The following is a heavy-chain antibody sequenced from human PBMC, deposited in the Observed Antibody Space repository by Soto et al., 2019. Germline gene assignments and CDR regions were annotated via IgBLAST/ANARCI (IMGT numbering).Heavy chain of an antibody. J-gene: IGHJ4*02. CDR2: IIPMFGTP. CDR1: GVTFNRQD. D-gene: IGHD5-12*01. CDR3: AKSEGRDGYSFDY. Sequence: SVKVSCKASGVTFNRQDMRWVRQAPGHGLEWMGGIIPMFGTPHYAQKFQARVTITADESTGTAYLELSSLTSEDTAVYYCAKSEGRDGYSFDYWGQGTLVTVSS. V-gene: IGHV1-69*13.